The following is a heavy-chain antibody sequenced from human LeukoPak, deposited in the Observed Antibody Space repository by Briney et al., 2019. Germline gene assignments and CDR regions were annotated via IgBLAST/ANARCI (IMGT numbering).Heavy chain of an antibody. CDR2: ISSSGGST. D-gene: IGHD3-22*01. Sequence: GSLRLSCTASGFTSGFSFSTYAMSWVRQAPGKGLEWVSIISSSGGSTYYADSVKGRFTISRDNSKSTLYLQMDTLRADDTAVYYCAKDGWYYDSSGLGAFDVWGQGTMVTVSS. CDR3: AKDGWYYDSSGLGAFDV. CDR1: GFSFSTYA. V-gene: IGHV3-23*01. J-gene: IGHJ3*01.